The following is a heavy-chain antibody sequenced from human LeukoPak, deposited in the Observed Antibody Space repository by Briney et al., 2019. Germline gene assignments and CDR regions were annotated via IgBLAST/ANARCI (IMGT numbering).Heavy chain of an antibody. CDR3: ATSSGSYYY. V-gene: IGHV4-38-2*02. J-gene: IGHJ4*02. CDR1: GYSISSGYY. D-gene: IGHD1-26*01. Sequence: SETLSLTCTVSGYSISSGYYWGWIRPPPGKGLEWIGSIYHSGSTYYNPSLKSRVTISVDTSKNQFSLKLSSVTAADTAVYYCATSSGSYYYWGQGTLVTVSS. CDR2: IYHSGST.